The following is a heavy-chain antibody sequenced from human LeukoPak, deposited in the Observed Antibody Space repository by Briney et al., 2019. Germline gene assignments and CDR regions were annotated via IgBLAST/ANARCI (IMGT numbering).Heavy chain of an antibody. CDR3: ARGGPTDGGLMDV. CDR2: IIPILGIA. CDR1: GGTFSSYA. D-gene: IGHD1-26*01. V-gene: IGHV1-69*04. Sequence: ASVKVSCKASGGTFSSYAISWVRQAPGQGLEWMGRIIPILGIANYAQKFQGRVTITADKSTSTAYMELSSLRSEDTAVYYCARGGPTDGGLMDVWGQGTTVTVSS. J-gene: IGHJ6*02.